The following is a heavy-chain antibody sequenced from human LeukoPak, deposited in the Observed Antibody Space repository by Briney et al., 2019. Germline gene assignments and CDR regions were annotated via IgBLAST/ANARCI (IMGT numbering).Heavy chain of an antibody. Sequence: SQTLSLTCAVSGGSINNGGYSWRWIRQPPGTGLEWIGYIFYSGSAYYNPSLKSRVTISVDTSKNQFSLNLSSVTAADTAVYYCARDRTGTFDYWGQGTLVTVSS. CDR3: ARDRTGTFDY. J-gene: IGHJ4*02. CDR1: GGSINNGGYS. D-gene: IGHD7-27*01. CDR2: IFYSGSA. V-gene: IGHV4-30-4*07.